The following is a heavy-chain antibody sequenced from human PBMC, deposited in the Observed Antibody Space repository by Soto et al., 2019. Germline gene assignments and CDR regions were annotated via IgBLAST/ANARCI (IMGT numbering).Heavy chain of an antibody. CDR3: ARDSSSWYRDNWFDP. J-gene: IGHJ5*02. Sequence: EVQLVESGGGLVKPGGSLRLSCAASGFTFSSYSMNWVRPAPGKGLEWVSSISSSSSYIYYADSVKGRVTISRDNAKNSLDLQMNSLRAEATAVYYCARDSSSWYRDNWFDPWGQGTLVTVSS. V-gene: IGHV3-21*01. CDR1: GFTFSSYS. D-gene: IGHD6-13*01. CDR2: ISSSSSYI.